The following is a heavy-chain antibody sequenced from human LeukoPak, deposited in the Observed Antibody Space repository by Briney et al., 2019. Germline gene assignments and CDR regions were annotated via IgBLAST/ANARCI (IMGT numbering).Heavy chain of an antibody. V-gene: IGHV1-2*06. CDR3: ARDPRGPGGD. CDR2: INPNSGGT. D-gene: IGHD3-10*01. CDR1: GYTFTGYY. J-gene: IGHJ4*02. Sequence: GASVKVSCKASGYTFTGYYMHWVRQAPGQGLEWMGRINPNSGGTNYAQKFQGRVTMTRDTSISTVYMELSSLRSEDTAVYYCARDPRGPGGDWGQGTLVTVSS.